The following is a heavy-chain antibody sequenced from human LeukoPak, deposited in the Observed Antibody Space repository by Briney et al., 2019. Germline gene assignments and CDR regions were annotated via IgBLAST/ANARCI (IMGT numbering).Heavy chain of an antibody. CDR2: ISSSSSTI. D-gene: IGHD1-26*01. V-gene: IGHV3-48*01. J-gene: IGHJ3*02. Sequence: GGSLRLSCAASGFTFNTYSMNWVRQAPGKGLEWVSYISSSSSTIYYADSVKGRFTISRDNAKNSLYLQMNSLRAEDTAVYYCAGALSGSSDAFDIWGQGTMVTVSS. CDR1: GFTFNTYS. CDR3: AGALSGSSDAFDI.